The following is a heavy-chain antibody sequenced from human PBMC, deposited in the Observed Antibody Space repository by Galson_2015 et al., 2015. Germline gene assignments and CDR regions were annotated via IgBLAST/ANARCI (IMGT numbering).Heavy chain of an antibody. V-gene: IGHV3-74*01. CDR2: VNNDGSDT. CDR1: GFTFNNYW. Sequence: SLRLSCAASGFTFNNYWMHWVRQAPGKGLVWVSYVNNDGSDTTHADSVQGRFTTSRDNAKNMVYLQMNSLRVDDTAVYFCARGGRAGATPDPWGQGVLVIVSS. CDR3: ARGGRAGATPDP. J-gene: IGHJ5*02. D-gene: IGHD1-26*01.